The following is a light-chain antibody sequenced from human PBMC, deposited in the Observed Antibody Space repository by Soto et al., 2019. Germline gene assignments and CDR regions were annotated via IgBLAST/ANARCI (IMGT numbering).Light chain of an antibody. V-gene: IGLV1-47*01. CDR1: SSNIGSYY. CDR3: AAWDDSLNVV. CDR2: RNN. Sequence: QSALTQPPSASGTPGQRVTISCSGSSSNIGSYYVYWYQHLPGTAPKLLMYRNNQRPSGVPDRFSGSKSGTSASLAISGLRSEVEADYYCAAWDDSLNVVFGGGTKLTVL. J-gene: IGLJ2*01.